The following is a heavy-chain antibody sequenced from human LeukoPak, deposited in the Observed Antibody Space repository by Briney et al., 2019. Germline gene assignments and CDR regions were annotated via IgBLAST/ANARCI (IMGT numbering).Heavy chain of an antibody. CDR1: GFTFSSYA. Sequence: GGSLRLSCAASGFTFSSYAMSWVRQAPGKGLEWVSAISGSGGSTYYADSVKGRFTISRDNPKNSLYLQMNSLRAEDTAVYYCARASRSGLRLGELSLSNWFDPWGQGTMVTVSS. CDR2: ISGSGGST. CDR3: ARASRSGLRLGELSLSNWFDP. V-gene: IGHV3-23*01. D-gene: IGHD3-16*02. J-gene: IGHJ3*01.